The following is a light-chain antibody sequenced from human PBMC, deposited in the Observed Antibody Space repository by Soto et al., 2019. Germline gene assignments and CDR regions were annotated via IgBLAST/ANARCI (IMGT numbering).Light chain of an antibody. V-gene: IGKV3-20*01. J-gene: IGKJ2*01. CDR2: AAS. Sequence: TQSPSSLSASVGEKIIITCRASRDVGSDVSWYQHKPGQAPRLLIYAASIRATGVPDRFSGSGSGTDFTLTISRLEPEDSAVYYCQQYGASPPYTFGQGTKVDIK. CDR1: RDVGSD. CDR3: QQYGASPPYT.